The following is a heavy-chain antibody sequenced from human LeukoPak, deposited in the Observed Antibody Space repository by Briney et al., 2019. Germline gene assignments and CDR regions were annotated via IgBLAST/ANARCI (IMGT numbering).Heavy chain of an antibody. Sequence: GGSLRLSCVASGFTLNNYAMSWVRQAPGRGLEWASSTAGSGISKDYADSVKGRFTISKDKSKNTLYLQMDNLRAEDTGVYFCARLPTFYYDSSGYHYDYWGQGTLVTVSS. CDR1: GFTLNNYA. CDR2: TAGSGISK. V-gene: IGHV3-23*01. D-gene: IGHD3-22*01. CDR3: ARLPTFYYDSSGYHYDY. J-gene: IGHJ4*02.